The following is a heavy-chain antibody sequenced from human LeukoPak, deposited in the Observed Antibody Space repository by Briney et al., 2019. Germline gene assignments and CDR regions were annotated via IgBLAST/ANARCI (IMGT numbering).Heavy chain of an antibody. Sequence: EASVKVSCKASGYTFTDYYMHWVRQAPGQGLEWMGWINPNSGDTKYAQKFQGRVTMSRDTSISTAYMELSRLRSDDTAVYYCAKDQQWQQYYFDYWGQGTLVTVSS. D-gene: IGHD6-19*01. CDR2: INPNSGDT. V-gene: IGHV1-2*02. CDR1: GYTFTDYY. CDR3: AKDQQWQQYYFDY. J-gene: IGHJ4*02.